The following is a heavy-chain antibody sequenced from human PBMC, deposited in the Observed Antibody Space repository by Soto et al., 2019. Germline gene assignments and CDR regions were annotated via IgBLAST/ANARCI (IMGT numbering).Heavy chain of an antibody. CDR3: AVYYGSGYGMDV. Sequence: SVKVSCKASGGTFSSYTISWVRQAPGQGLEWMGRIIPILGIANYAQKFQGRVTITADKSTSTAYMELSSLRSEDTAVYYCAVYYGSGYGMDVWGQGTTVTVSS. V-gene: IGHV1-69*02. CDR1: GGTFSSYT. D-gene: IGHD3-10*01. J-gene: IGHJ6*02. CDR2: IIPILGIA.